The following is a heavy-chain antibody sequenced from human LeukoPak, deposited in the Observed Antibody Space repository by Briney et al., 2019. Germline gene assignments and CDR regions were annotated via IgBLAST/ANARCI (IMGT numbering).Heavy chain of an antibody. J-gene: IGHJ5*02. CDR1: GGSVSGYY. V-gene: IGHV4-59*02. CDR3: ARDREYSSSGLVWFDP. Sequence: SETLSLTCTVSGGSVSGYYWSWIRQPPGKGLEWIGYIYYSGITNYNPSLKSRVTISVDTSENQFSLKLTSVTAADTAVYYCARDREYSSSGLVWFDPWGHGILVTVSS. D-gene: IGHD6-6*01. CDR2: IYYSGIT.